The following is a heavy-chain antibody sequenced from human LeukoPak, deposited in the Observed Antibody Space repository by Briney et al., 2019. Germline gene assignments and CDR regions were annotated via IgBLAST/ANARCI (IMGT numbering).Heavy chain of an antibody. J-gene: IGHJ6*03. CDR2: IYYSGST. CDR1: GGSISSSSYY. D-gene: IGHD5-18*01. CDR3: ARVGGRTGASYYYYYYMDV. V-gene: IGHV4-39*07. Sequence: SETLSLTCTVSGGSISSSSYYWGWIRQPPGKGLEWIGSIYYSGSTYYNPSLKSRVTISVDTSKNQFSLKLSSVTAADTAVYYCARVGGRTGASYYYYYYMDVWGKGTTVTVSS.